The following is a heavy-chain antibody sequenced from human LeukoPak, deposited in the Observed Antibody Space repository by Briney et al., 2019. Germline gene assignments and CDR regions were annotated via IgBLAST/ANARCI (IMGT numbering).Heavy chain of an antibody. Sequence: PSETLSLTCTVSGGSISSSSYYWGWIRQSPGKGLEWIGNIYYSGSTYYSPSLKSRVTISVDTSKNQFSLKLSSVTAADTAAYYCARDGYNPIDYWGQGTLVTVSS. CDR2: IYYSGST. V-gene: IGHV4-39*02. CDR1: GGSISSSSYY. CDR3: ARDGYNPIDY. D-gene: IGHD5-24*01. J-gene: IGHJ4*02.